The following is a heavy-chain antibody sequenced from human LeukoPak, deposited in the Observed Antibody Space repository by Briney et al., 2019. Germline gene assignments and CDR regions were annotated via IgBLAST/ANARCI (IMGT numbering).Heavy chain of an antibody. CDR1: GYIFTNYY. CDR2: INPSGGST. J-gene: IGHJ4*02. Sequence: ASVKVSCKASGYIFTNYYMHWVRQAPGQGLEWMGTINPSGGSTTYARKFQGRVTMTRDTSTSTVYMELSSLRSGDTAVYYCARDHGSAYYRAPRHWGQGTLVTVSS. D-gene: IGHD3-10*01. CDR3: ARDHGSAYYRAPRH. V-gene: IGHV1-46*01.